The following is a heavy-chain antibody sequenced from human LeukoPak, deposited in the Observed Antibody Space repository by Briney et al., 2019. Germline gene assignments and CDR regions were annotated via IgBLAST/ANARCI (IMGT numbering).Heavy chain of an antibody. J-gene: IGHJ4*02. V-gene: IGHV1-69*04. CDR1: GGTFSSYT. D-gene: IGHD1-26*01. Sequence: SVKVSCKASGGTFSSYTISWVRQAPGQGLEWMGRIIPILGIANYAQKFQGRVTITADKSTSTAYMELSSLRSEDTAVYYCARDIGGSYYVFWGQGTLVTVSS. CDR2: IIPILGIA. CDR3: ARDIGGSYYVF.